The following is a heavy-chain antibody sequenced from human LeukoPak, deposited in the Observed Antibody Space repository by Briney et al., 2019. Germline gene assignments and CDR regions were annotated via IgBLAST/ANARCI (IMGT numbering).Heavy chain of an antibody. Sequence: GRSLRLSCAASGFTFSSYAMHWVRQAPGKGLEWVAVISYDGSNKYYADSVKGRFTISRDNSKNTLYLQMNSLRAEDTAVYYCAKVDGIAAAALDYWGQGTLVTVSS. CDR1: GFTFSSYA. V-gene: IGHV3-30*04. CDR2: ISYDGSNK. J-gene: IGHJ4*02. D-gene: IGHD6-13*01. CDR3: AKVDGIAAAALDY.